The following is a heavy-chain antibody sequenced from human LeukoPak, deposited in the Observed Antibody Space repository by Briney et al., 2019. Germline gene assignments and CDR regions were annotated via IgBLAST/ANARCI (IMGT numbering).Heavy chain of an antibody. CDR3: ARARRYYGSGSTSYYFDY. J-gene: IGHJ4*02. CDR2: MNPNSGNT. CDR1: GYTFTSYD. D-gene: IGHD3-10*01. V-gene: IGHV1-8*01. Sequence: ASVKVSCTASGYTFTSYDINWVRQATGQGLEWMGWMNPNSGNTGYAQKFQGRVTMTRNTSISTAYMELSSLRSEDTAVYYCARARRYYGSGSTSYYFDYWGQGTLVTVSS.